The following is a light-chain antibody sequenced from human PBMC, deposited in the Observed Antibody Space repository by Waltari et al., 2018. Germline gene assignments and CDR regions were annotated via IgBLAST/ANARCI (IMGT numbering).Light chain of an antibody. Sequence: EIVMTQSPATLSVSPGERATLSCRASQSVSSNLALYQQQPGQAPRLLIYGTATRATGIPARFSGSGSGTEVTLTISSLQSEDFAVYYCQQYNNWPPYTFGQGTKLEIK. CDR3: QQYNNWPPYT. J-gene: IGKJ2*01. V-gene: IGKV3-15*01. CDR1: QSVSSN. CDR2: GTA.